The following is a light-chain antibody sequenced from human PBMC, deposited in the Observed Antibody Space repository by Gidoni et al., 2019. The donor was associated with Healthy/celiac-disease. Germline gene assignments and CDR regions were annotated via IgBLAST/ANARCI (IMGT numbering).Light chain of an antibody. J-gene: IGKJ1*01. CDR3: QQYNNWPPWT. Sequence: EIVMTQSQATLSVSPGERATLSCRASQSVNSNLAWYQQKPGQAPRLLIYGASTRATGIPARFSGSGSGTEFTLTISSLQSEDFAVYYCQQYNNWPPWTFXQXTKVEIK. CDR2: GAS. CDR1: QSVNSN. V-gene: IGKV3-15*01.